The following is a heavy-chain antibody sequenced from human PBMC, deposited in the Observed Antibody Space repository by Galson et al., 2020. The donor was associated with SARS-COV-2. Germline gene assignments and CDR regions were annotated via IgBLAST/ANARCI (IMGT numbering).Heavy chain of an antibody. D-gene: IGHD2-15*01. CDR3: ARNPVYCSGGSCYIWFDP. Sequence: KIGESLKISCKGSGYSFTSYWISWVRQMPGKGLEWMGRIDPSDSYTNYSPSFQGHVTISADKSISTDYLQWSSLKASDTAMYYCARNPVYCSGGSCYIWFDPWGQGTLVTVSS. V-gene: IGHV5-10-1*01. J-gene: IGHJ5*02. CDR2: IDPSDSYT. CDR1: GYSFTSYW.